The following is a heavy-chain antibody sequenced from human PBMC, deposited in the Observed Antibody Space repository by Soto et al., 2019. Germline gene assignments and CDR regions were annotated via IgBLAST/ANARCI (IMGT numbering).Heavy chain of an antibody. CDR3: ARCYCSVGSCYTCWHFDL. CDR1: GYTFNNYG. Sequence: QVQLVQSGAEVKKPGASVKVSCKASGYTFNNYGISWVRQAPGQGLEWMGWIGPYNGNTDHAQNFQGRVTMTTDTSTNTAYMELRSLRSVDTALYYCARCYCSVGSCYTCWHFDLWGRGTLVTVSS. J-gene: IGHJ2*01. D-gene: IGHD2-15*01. CDR2: IGPYNGNT. V-gene: IGHV1-18*01.